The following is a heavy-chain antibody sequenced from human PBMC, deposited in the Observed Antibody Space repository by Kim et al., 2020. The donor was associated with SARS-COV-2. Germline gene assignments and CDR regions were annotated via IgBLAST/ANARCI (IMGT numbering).Heavy chain of an antibody. CDR2: ISWNSGSI. D-gene: IGHD6-13*01. CDR3: AKGGGRQLSRTSGY. CDR1: GFTFGDYA. V-gene: IGHV3-9*01. J-gene: IGHJ4*02. Sequence: GGSLRLSCAASGFTFGDYAMHWVRQAPGKGLEWVSGISWNSGSIGYADSVKGRFTISRDNAKNSLYLQMNSLRAEDTALYYCAKGGGRQLSRTSGYWGQGTLVTVSS.